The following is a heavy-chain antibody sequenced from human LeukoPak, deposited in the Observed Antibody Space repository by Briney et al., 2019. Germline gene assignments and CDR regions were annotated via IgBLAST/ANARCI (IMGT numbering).Heavy chain of an antibody. CDR3: ARVKGTAAGVPDY. V-gene: IGHV4-31*03. J-gene: IGHJ4*02. Sequence: SETLSLTCTVSGGSISSGGYYWSWIRQHPGKGLEWIGYTYYSGSTYYNSSLKSRVTISVDTSKNQFSLKLNSVTAADTAVYYCARVKGTAAGVPDYWGQGTLVTVSS. CDR1: GGSISSGGYY. CDR2: TYYSGST. D-gene: IGHD6-13*01.